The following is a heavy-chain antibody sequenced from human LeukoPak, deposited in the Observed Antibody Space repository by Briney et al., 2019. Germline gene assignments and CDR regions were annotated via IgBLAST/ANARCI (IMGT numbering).Heavy chain of an antibody. CDR2: INRSGST. V-gene: IGHV4-34*01. CDR3: ARRTVTTRFDP. Sequence: PSETLSLTCAVYGGSFSGYYWSWIRRPPGKGLEWIGEINRSGSTNYNPSLKSRVTIVGTSKNQFSLKLSSVTAADTAVYYCARRTVTTRFDPWGQGTLVTVSS. J-gene: IGHJ5*02. D-gene: IGHD4-17*01. CDR1: GGSFSGYY.